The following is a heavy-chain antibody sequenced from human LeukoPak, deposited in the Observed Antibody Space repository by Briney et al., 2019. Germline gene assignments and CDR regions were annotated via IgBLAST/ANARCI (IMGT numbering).Heavy chain of an antibody. CDR2: IYYSGST. CDR3: AKQDYDSSGPSTDDAFDI. CDR1: GDSISSYY. V-gene: IGHV4-59*08. D-gene: IGHD3-22*01. J-gene: IGHJ3*02. Sequence: PSETLSLTCTVSGDSISSYYWSWIRQPPGKGLEWIGYIYYSGSTNYNPSLKSRVTISVDTSKNQFSLKLSSVTAADTAVYYCAKQDYDSSGPSTDDAFDIWGQGTMVTVSS.